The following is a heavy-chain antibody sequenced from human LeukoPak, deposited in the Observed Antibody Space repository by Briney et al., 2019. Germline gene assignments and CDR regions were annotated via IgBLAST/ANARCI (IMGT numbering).Heavy chain of an antibody. V-gene: IGHV4-4*02. CDR2: IYHSGST. J-gene: IGHJ5*02. CDR3: SRLPDP. CDR1: GVSISSSNW. Sequence: SGTLSLTCAVSGVSISSSNWWHWVRQPPGKGLEWIGEIYHSGSTNYNPSLKSRATISIDKSKNQFSLKLSSVTAADTAVYYCSRLPDPWGQGTLVTVSS.